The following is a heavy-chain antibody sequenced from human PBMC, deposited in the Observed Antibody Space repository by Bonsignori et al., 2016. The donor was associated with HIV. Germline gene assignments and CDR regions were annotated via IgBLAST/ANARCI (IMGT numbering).Heavy chain of an antibody. CDR3: AKDSYRLPLWSDP. D-gene: IGHD5-18*01. CDR2: ISAYNGNT. J-gene: IGHJ5*02. V-gene: IGHV1-18*01. Sequence: WVRQAPGQGLEWMGWISAYNGNTNYAQKLQGRVTMTTDTSTSTAYMELRSLRSDDTAVYYCAKDSYRLPLWSDPWGQGTLVTVSS.